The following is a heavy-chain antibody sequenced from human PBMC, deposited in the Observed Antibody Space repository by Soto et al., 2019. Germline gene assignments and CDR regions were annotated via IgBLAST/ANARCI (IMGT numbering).Heavy chain of an antibody. J-gene: IGHJ4*02. Sequence: EVQLLESGGGLVQPGGSLRLSCAVSGITFSSYAMSWVRQAPGKGLEWVSGVSGDTGSTFYADSVKGRCIVSRDNSKTTLYLNMNSRRADDTAVYYCAKDGSGSYQPAFFDYWGQGTLVTVSS. CDR2: VSGDTGST. CDR1: GITFSSYA. V-gene: IGHV3-23*01. D-gene: IGHD1-26*01. CDR3: AKDGSGSYQPAFFDY.